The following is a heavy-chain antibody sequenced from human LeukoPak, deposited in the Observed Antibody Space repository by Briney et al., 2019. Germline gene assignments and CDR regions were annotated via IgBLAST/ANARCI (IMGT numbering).Heavy chain of an antibody. Sequence: GGSLRLSCAASGFTFSSYAMHWVRQAPGKGLEWVAVISYDGSNKYYADSVKGRFTISRDNSKNTLYLQMNSLRAEDAAVYYFARAEGYCSGGRCDGSWFDPWGQGTLVTVSS. J-gene: IGHJ5*02. CDR2: ISYDGSNK. CDR1: GFTFSSYA. V-gene: IGHV3-30*04. D-gene: IGHD2-15*01. CDR3: ARAEGYCSGGRCDGSWFDP.